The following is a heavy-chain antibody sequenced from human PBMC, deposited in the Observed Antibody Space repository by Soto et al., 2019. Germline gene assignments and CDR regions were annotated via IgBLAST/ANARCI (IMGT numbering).Heavy chain of an antibody. CDR1: GFTFSSYS. CDR2: ISSSSSYI. J-gene: IGHJ3*02. D-gene: IGHD3-22*01. Sequence: PGGSLRLSCAASGFTFSSYSMNWVRQAPGKGLEWVSSISSSSSYIYYADSVKGRFTISRDNAKNSLYLQMNSLRAEDTAVYYCARDLRNGHYDSSGYYNDAFDIWGQGTMVTVSS. V-gene: IGHV3-21*01. CDR3: ARDLRNGHYDSSGYYNDAFDI.